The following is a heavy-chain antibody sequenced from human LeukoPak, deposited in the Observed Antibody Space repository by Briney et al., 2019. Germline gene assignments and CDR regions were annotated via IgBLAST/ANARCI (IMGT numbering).Heavy chain of an antibody. CDR1: GFIFSSYS. CDR2: ISSSSSNM. D-gene: IGHD3-9*01. V-gene: IGHV3-48*04. Sequence: SGGSLRLSCAASGFIFSSYSMNWVRQAPGKGLEWVSYISSSSSNMYYADSVKGRFTISRDNDKNSLYLQMNSLRAEDTAVYYCARDFEAYYYYYYMDVWGKGTTVTVSS. CDR3: ARDFEAYYYYYYMDV. J-gene: IGHJ6*03.